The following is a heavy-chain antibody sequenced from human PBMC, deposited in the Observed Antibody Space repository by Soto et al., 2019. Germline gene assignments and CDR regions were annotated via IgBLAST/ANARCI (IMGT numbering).Heavy chain of an antibody. Sequence: LSLTCAVYGGSFSGYYWSWIRQPPGKGLEWIGEINHSGSTNYNPSLKSRVTISVDTSKNQFSLKLSSVTAADTAVYYCARGRSYDFWSGPRRQYFQHWGQGTLVTVSS. CDR2: INHSGST. CDR3: ARGRSYDFWSGPRRQYFQH. CDR1: GGSFSGYY. D-gene: IGHD3-3*01. J-gene: IGHJ1*01. V-gene: IGHV4-34*01.